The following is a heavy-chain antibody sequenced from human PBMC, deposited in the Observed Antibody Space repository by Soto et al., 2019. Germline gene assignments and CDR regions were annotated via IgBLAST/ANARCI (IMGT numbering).Heavy chain of an antibody. D-gene: IGHD6-13*01. J-gene: IGHJ3*02. CDR3: ARAAAAGTPSDAFDI. CDR2: IWYDGSNK. CDR1: GFTFSSYG. V-gene: IGHV3-33*01. Sequence: QVQLVESGGGVVQPGRSLRLSCAASGFTFSSYGMHWVRQAPGKGLEWVAVIWYDGSNKYYADSVKGRFTISRDNSKNTLYLQMNGLRAEDTAVYYCARAAAAGTPSDAFDIWGQGTMVTVSS.